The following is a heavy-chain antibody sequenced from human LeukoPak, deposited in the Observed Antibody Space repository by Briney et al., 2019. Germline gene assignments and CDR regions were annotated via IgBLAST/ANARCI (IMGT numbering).Heavy chain of an antibody. V-gene: IGHV3-74*01. J-gene: IGHJ5*02. CDR3: ARGDWFDP. CDR1: GFTFSSYW. CDR2: INGDGSTT. Sequence: PGGSLRLSCAASGFTFSSYWMHWVRQAPEKGLVWVSRINGDGSTTVYADSVKGRFTISRDNAKNTLYLQMNSLRAEDTAVYYCARGDWFDPWGQGILVTVSS.